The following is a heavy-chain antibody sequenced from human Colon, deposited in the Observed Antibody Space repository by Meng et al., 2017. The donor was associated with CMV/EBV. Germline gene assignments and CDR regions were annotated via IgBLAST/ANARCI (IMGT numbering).Heavy chain of an antibody. CDR3: ARRLGYEFDS. J-gene: IGHJ4*02. D-gene: IGHD5-12*01. CDR1: GGSINNSSHF. CDR2: VYYTGST. Sequence: SETLSLTCTVSGGSINNSSHFWGWIRQPPTKGLEWIGSVYYTGSTYYNPSLKSRVTISVDTSKNQSSLKVTSVTAADTAVFYCARRLGYEFDSWGQGTLVTVSS. V-gene: IGHV4-39*01.